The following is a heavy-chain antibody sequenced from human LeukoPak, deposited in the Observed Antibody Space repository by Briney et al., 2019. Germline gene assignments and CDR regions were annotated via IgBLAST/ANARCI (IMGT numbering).Heavy chain of an antibody. J-gene: IGHJ4*02. Sequence: ASVKVSCKASGYTFTSYGISWVRQAPGQGLEWMGWISAYNGNTNYAQKLHGRVTMTTDKSPSTDSLQLRSLSSDDTAVSYCARRSKGHYYDSSGSFCYFDYWGQGTLVTVSS. CDR3: ARRSKGHYYDSSGSFCYFDY. V-gene: IGHV1-18*01. CDR2: ISAYNGNT. D-gene: IGHD3-22*01. CDR1: GYTFTSYG.